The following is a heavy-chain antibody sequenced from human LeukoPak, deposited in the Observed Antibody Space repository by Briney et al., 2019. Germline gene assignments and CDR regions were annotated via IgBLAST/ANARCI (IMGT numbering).Heavy chain of an antibody. V-gene: IGHV3-48*03. D-gene: IGHD3-10*01. J-gene: IGHJ4*02. CDR2: ISTSGSTT. Sequence: GGSLRLSCAASGFTLSSYEMNRVHQAPGKGLEWVSYISTSGSTTYYADSVKGRFTISRDNSKNTLYLQMNSLRAEDTAVYYCARTNERGSGSYPFDYWGQGTLVTVSS. CDR1: GFTLSSYE. CDR3: ARTNERGSGSYPFDY.